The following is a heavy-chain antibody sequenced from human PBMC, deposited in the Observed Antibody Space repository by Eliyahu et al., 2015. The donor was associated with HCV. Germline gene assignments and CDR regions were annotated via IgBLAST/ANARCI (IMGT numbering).Heavy chain of an antibody. CDR3: ARARPPRGVYGSGERFDY. Sequence: QVQLQQWGARLLKPSETLSLTCAVYGGSFSGYYWSWIRQPPGKGLEWIGEINHSGSTNYNPSLKSRVTISVDTSKNQFSLKLSSVTAADTAVYYCARARPPRGVYGSGERFDYWGQGTLVTVSS. J-gene: IGHJ4*02. V-gene: IGHV4-34*01. CDR2: INHSGST. CDR1: GGSFSGYY. D-gene: IGHD3-10*01.